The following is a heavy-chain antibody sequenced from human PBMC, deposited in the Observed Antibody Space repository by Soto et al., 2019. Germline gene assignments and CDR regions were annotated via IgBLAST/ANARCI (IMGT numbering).Heavy chain of an antibody. CDR2: ISYDGSNK. CDR3: ARTPGGGNEAASDAFDI. Sequence: GGSLRLSCVASGFTFSSYAMHWVRQAPGKGLEWVAVISYDGSNKYYADSVKGRFTISRDNSKNTLYLQMNSLRAEDTAVYYCARTPGGGNEAASDAFDIWGQGTMVTVSS. D-gene: IGHD2-15*01. V-gene: IGHV3-30-3*01. CDR1: GFTFSSYA. J-gene: IGHJ3*02.